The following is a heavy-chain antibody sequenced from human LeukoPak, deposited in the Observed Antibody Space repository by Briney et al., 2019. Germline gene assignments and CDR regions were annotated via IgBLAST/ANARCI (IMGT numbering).Heavy chain of an antibody. CDR3: AAQAGYYYGMDV. CDR2: IYYSGST. CDR1: GFTFTSYA. Sequence: GSLRLSCAASGFTFTSYAMSWVRQAPGKGLEWVGSIYYSGSTNYNPSLKSRVTISVDTSKNQFSLKLSSVTAADTAVYYCAAQAGYYYGMDVWGQGTTVTVSS. V-gene: IGHV4-59*01. J-gene: IGHJ6*02.